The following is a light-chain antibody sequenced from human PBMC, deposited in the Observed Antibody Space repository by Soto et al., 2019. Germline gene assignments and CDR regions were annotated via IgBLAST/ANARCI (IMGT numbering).Light chain of an antibody. CDR3: QQSYGTPRT. J-gene: IGKJ1*01. Sequence: DIQMPQSPSSLSASVGDRVTITCRASQNINNYLNWYQQKPGQAPKLLISTASSLRGGFPSRFSGSRSGTDFTLTISSLVFDDIATYYCQQSYGTPRTFGQGTKVEIK. CDR1: QNINNY. CDR2: TAS. V-gene: IGKV1-39*01.